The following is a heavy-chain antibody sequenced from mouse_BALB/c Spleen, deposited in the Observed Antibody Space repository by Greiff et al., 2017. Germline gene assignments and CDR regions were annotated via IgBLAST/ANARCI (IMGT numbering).Heavy chain of an antibody. CDR2: INPYNDGT. Sequence: EVQLQESGPELVKPGASVKMSCKASGYTFTSYVMHWVKQKPGQGLEWIGYINPYNDGTKYNEKFKGKATLTSDKSSSTAYMELSSLTSEDSAVYYCARGGEKWLLGGYAMDYWGQGTSVTVSS. CDR3: ARGGEKWLLGGYAMDY. CDR1: GYTFTSYV. D-gene: IGHD2-3*01. V-gene: IGHV1-14*01. J-gene: IGHJ4*01.